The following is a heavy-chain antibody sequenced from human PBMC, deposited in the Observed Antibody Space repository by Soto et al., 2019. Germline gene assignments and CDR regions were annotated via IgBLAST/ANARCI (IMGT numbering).Heavy chain of an antibody. CDR1: GDSVSSNSAA. CDR2: TYYRSKWYN. CDR3: ARDPSGIAVAGGYYYCGRDV. V-gene: IGHV6-1*01. J-gene: IGHJ6*02. D-gene: IGHD6-19*01. Sequence: SQTLSLTCVISGDSVSSNSAAWNWIRQSPSRGLEWLGRTYYRSKWYNDYAVSVKSRITINPDTSENQFSLQLNSVTPEDTAVYYCARDPSGIAVAGGYYYCGRDVWGQGTTVTVSS.